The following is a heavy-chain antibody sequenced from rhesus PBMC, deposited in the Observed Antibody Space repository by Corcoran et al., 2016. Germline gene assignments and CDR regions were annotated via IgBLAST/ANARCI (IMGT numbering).Heavy chain of an antibody. CDR1: GFTFGSYA. J-gene: IGHJ6*01. CDR3: ASSGGNYGDGLDS. D-gene: IGHD1-44*01. CDR2: INPLVGIT. V-gene: IGHV1-198*02. Sequence: QVQLVQSGAEVKKPGSSVKVSCKASGFTFGSYAISWVRQAPGQGLEWMGVINPLVGITNYAEKFQGRGTITADTSTSTAYMELSSLRSEDTAVYYCASSGGNYGDGLDSWGQGVVVTVSS.